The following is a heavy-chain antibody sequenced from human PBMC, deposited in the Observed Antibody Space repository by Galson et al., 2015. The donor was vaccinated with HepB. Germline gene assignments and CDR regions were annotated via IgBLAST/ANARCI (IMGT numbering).Heavy chain of an antibody. CDR2: ISYDGSNK. V-gene: IGHV3-30-3*01. CDR1: GFTFSSYA. Sequence: LRLSCAASGFTFSSYAMHWVRQAPGKGLEWVAVISYDGSNKYYADSVKGRFTISRDNSKNTLYLQMNSLRAEDTAVYYCARDAAVVEVPAATVGWFNPWGQGTLVTVSS. CDR3: ARDAAVVEVPAATVGWFNP. J-gene: IGHJ5*02. D-gene: IGHD2-2*01.